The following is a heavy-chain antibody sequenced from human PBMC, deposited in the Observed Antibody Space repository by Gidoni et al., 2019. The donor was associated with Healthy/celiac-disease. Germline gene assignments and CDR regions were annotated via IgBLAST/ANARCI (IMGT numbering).Heavy chain of an antibody. CDR2: INPNSGGT. J-gene: IGHJ6*02. Sequence: QVQLVQSGAEVKKPGASVKVSCKASGYTFTGYYMHWVRQAPGQGLEWMGWINPNSGGTNYAQKFQGWVTMTRDTSISTAYMELSRLRSDDTAVYYCARAAKYDFWSVPLDYYYYYGMDVWGQGTTVTVSS. V-gene: IGHV1-2*04. D-gene: IGHD3-3*01. CDR1: GYTFTGYY. CDR3: ARAAKYDFWSVPLDYYYYYGMDV.